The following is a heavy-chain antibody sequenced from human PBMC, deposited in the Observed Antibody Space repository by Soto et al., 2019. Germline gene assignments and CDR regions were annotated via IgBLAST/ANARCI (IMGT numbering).Heavy chain of an antibody. V-gene: IGHV1-18*03. CDR1: GYTFTDHG. Sequence: QVQLVQSGPEVKKPGASVTVSCKTSGYTFTDHGIDWVRQAPGQGLEWVGWVSSYNGHTNYAYNLKDRVIMTTDASTSTAYMELRGLRSDDMAVYYCAREVEGSYSPADFWGQGTPVTVSS. CDR2: VSSYNGHT. D-gene: IGHD3-10*01. J-gene: IGHJ4*02. CDR3: AREVEGSYSPADF.